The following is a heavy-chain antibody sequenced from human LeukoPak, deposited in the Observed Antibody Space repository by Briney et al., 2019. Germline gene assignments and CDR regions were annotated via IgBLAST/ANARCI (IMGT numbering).Heavy chain of an antibody. J-gene: IGHJ4*02. V-gene: IGHV4-59*01. CDR3: ARAVNHGYSDY. CDR2: IYYSGSP. Sequence: PSETLSLTCTVSGGSISGYYWSWIRQPPGKGLEWIGYIYYSGSPTYNPSLKSRVIISVDTSNNQFSLKLSSVTAADTAVYYCARAVNHGYSDYWGQGTLVTVSS. CDR1: GGSISGYY. D-gene: IGHD3-22*01.